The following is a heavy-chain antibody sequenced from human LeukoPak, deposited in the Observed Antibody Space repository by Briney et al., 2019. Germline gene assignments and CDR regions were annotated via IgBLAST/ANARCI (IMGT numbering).Heavy chain of an antibody. Sequence: PGGSLRLSCAASGFAFSAYWMHWVRQAPGKGLEWVSRINEDATTITYADSVKGRFIISRDNSKKSLYLQMNSLRAEDTAVYYCARDRSTVFDYWGQGTLVTVSS. V-gene: IGHV3-74*01. J-gene: IGHJ4*02. CDR2: INEDATTI. CDR3: ARDRSTVFDY. D-gene: IGHD2-21*02. CDR1: GFAFSAYW.